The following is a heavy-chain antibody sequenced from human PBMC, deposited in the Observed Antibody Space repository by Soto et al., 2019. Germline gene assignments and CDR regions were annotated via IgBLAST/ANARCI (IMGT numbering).Heavy chain of an antibody. J-gene: IGHJ3*02. Sequence: SLYLPCTVSGGSICSGGYYWSWIRPHPGKGLEWIGHIYYNGDTHYNPSLKSRLSISLDTSKNHFSLNLSSVTAADSAVYFCRVVTLLRSFDIWGPGTMVTV. V-gene: IGHV4-31*03. D-gene: IGHD3-22*01. CDR3: RVVTLLRSFDI. CDR1: GGSICSGGYY. CDR2: IYYNGDT.